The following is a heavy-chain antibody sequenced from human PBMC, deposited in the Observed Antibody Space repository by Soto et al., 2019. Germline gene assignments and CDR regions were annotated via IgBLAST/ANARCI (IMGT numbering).Heavy chain of an antibody. J-gene: IGHJ6*02. Sequence: QVQLVESGGGVVQPGRSLRLSCAASGFTFSSYAMHWVRQAPGKGLEWVAVISYDGSNKYYADSVKGRFTISRDNSKNTLYLQMNSLRAEDTAVYYCARDSLPHYYYGMDVWGQGTTVTVSS. CDR3: ARDSLPHYYYGMDV. CDR2: ISYDGSNK. CDR1: GFTFSSYA. V-gene: IGHV3-30-3*01.